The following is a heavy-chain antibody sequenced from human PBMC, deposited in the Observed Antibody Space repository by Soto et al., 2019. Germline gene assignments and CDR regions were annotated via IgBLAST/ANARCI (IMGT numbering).Heavy chain of an antibody. CDR2: IKQDGSEK. CDR1: GFTFSSYW. V-gene: IGHV3-7*01. CDR3: ARSGDILTRIIITGWLDY. D-gene: IGHD3-9*01. Sequence: EVQLVESGGGLVQPGGSLRLSCAASGFTFSSYWMSWVRQAPGKGLEWVANIKQDGSEKYYVDSVQGRFPISSDNAKNSLYLQMNSLRAEDTAVYYCARSGDILTRIIITGWLDYWGQGTLVTVSS. J-gene: IGHJ4*02.